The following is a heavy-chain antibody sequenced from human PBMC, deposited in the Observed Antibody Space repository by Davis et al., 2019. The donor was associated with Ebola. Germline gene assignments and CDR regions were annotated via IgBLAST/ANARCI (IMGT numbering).Heavy chain of an antibody. Sequence: GESLKISCAASGFTFSIYTMNWVRQAPGKGLEWVSSISSSNTYMYYADSVKGRFTISRDNAKNSLYLQMNSLRAEDTAVYYCARGPNYYDGYWGQGTLVTVSS. CDR3: ARGPNYYDGY. V-gene: IGHV3-21*04. D-gene: IGHD3-22*01. CDR1: GFTFSIYT. J-gene: IGHJ4*02. CDR2: ISSSNTYM.